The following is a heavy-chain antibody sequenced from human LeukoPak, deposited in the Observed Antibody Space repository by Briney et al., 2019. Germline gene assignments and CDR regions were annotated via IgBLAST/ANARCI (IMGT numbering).Heavy chain of an antibody. CDR1: GFTFTSYS. CDR2: ISSSSSYT. D-gene: IGHD6-19*01. CDR3: ARGGGTAVAGLYYFDY. J-gene: IGHJ4*02. Sequence: GGSLRLSCAASGFTFTSYSMNWVRQAPGKGLEWVSSISSSSSYTYYADSVKGRFTISRDNAKNSLYLQMNSLRAEDTAVYYCARGGGTAVAGLYYFDYWGQGTLVTVSS. V-gene: IGHV3-21*01.